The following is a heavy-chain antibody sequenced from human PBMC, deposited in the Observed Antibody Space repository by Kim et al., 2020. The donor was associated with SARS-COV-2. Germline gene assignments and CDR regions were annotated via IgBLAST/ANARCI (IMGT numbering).Heavy chain of an antibody. CDR2: IDSTSTII. CDR1: GFTFSTFS. CDR3: ARDRGSSSWHSFDY. V-gene: IGHV3-48*02. Sequence: GGSLGLSCAASGFTFSTFSMNWVRQAPGKGLEWVSFIDSTSTIIYYADSVKGRFTISRDNAENSLYLQMNSLRDEDTAVYYCARDRGSSSWHSFDYWGQGTLVTVSS. J-gene: IGHJ4*02. D-gene: IGHD6-13*01.